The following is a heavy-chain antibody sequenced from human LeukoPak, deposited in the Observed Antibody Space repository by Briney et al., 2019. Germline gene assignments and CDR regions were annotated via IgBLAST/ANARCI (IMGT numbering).Heavy chain of an antibody. J-gene: IGHJ4*02. Sequence: GGSLRLSCAASGFIFSTYAMSWVREAPGEGLEWVSAISGRASGVTTYYADSVKGIFTISRPNSKNTLYLQMNSLRPEDTAVYYCAKNDFGSGWVGDYWGQGTLVTISS. CDR3: AKNDFGSGWVGDY. CDR1: GFIFSTYA. V-gene: IGHV3-23*01. CDR2: ISGRASGVTT. D-gene: IGHD6-19*01.